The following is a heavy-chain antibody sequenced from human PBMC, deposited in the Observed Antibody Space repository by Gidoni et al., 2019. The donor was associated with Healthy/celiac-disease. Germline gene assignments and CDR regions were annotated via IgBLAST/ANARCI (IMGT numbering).Heavy chain of an antibody. CDR2: ISWNSGSI. D-gene: IGHD2-2*02. CDR1: GFTFDAYA. V-gene: IGHV3-9*01. J-gene: IGHJ6*02. Sequence: EVQLVVSGAGLVQPGRSLRLCCAASGFTFDAYAMHWVRQAPGKGLELTSGISWNSGSIGYSDSVKGRFTISRDNAKNSLYLQMNSLRAEDTALYYCAKVYLGSYYYYGMDVWGQGTTVTVSS. CDR3: AKVYLGSYYYYGMDV.